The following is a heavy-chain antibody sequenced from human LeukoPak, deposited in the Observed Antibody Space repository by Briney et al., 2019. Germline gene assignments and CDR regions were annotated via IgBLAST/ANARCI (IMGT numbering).Heavy chain of an antibody. CDR1: GFTFSNYG. J-gene: IGHJ3*02. Sequence: GGSLRLSCAASGFTFSNYGMHWVRQAPGKGLEWVAVIWYDGSNKYYADSVKGRFTISRDNSKNTLYLQMNSLRAEDTAVYYCARDSYDYYDSSSGDAFDIWGQGTMVTVSS. V-gene: IGHV3-33*08. D-gene: IGHD3-22*01. CDR2: IWYDGSNK. CDR3: ARDSYDYYDSSSGDAFDI.